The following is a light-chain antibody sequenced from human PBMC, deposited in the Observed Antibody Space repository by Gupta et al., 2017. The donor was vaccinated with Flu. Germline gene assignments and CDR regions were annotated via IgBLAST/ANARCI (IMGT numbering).Light chain of an antibody. CDR3: QLYGFSPLYT. CDR1: QSISSNY. Sequence: RATLSCRASQSISSNYLAWYQQKPGQAPRLLINAASSRAAGIPDRFSGSGSGTNFSFTINRLEPGDFAVYYCQLYGFSPLYTFGQGTKLEIK. CDR2: AAS. V-gene: IGKV3-20*01. J-gene: IGKJ2*01.